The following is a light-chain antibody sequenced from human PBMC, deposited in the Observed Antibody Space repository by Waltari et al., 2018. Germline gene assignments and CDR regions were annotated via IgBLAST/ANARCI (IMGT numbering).Light chain of an antibody. J-gene: IGLJ1*01. Sequence: QSALTQPASVSGSPGQSITISCTGTSSDVGGYNLVSWYQQYPGKAPKLMIYEVSQRPSGVSSRFSGSKSGNTASLTISGLQAEDEADYYCCSYAGSSTYVFGTGTKVTVL. CDR2: EVS. V-gene: IGLV2-23*02. CDR1: SSDVGGYNL. CDR3: CSYAGSSTYV.